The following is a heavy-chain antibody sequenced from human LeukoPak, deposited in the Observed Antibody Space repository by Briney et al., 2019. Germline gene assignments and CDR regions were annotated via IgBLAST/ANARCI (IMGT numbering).Heavy chain of an antibody. V-gene: IGHV3-7*01. Sequence: RSGGSLRLSCAASGFTFNTYWMIWVRQARGKGLEWVANIDQGGSTKYYVDSLKGRFPISRDNAKNSLYLQMNSLRAEDTAAYYCVRDKGGRSGAIYYDAFDVWGQGTMVTVSS. D-gene: IGHD1-26*01. CDR2: IDQGGSTK. CDR3: VRDKGGRSGAIYYDAFDV. J-gene: IGHJ3*01. CDR1: GFTFNTYW.